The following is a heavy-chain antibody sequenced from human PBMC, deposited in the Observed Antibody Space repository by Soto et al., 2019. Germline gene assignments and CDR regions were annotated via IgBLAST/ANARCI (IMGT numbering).Heavy chain of an antibody. D-gene: IGHD6-19*01. Sequence: QITLKESGPTLVKPTQTLTLTCTFSGFSLSTSGVGVGWIRQPPGKALEWLALIYWDDDKRYSPSLKSRLTITKDTSKVQLVLTMTDMDPVDTATYYCAHRRTRNCGWSEGLFDYWGQGSLVIVSS. CDR2: IYWDDDK. CDR1: GFSLSTSGVG. V-gene: IGHV2-5*02. CDR3: AHRRTRNCGWSEGLFDY. J-gene: IGHJ4*02.